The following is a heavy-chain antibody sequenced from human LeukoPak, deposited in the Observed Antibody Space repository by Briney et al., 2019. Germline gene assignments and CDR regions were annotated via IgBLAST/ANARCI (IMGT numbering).Heavy chain of an antibody. J-gene: IGHJ6*02. Sequence: GGSLRLSCAASGFTFSGSAMHWVRQASGKGLEWVGRTRSKANSYATAYAASVKGRFTISRDDSKNTAYLQMNSLKTEDTAVYYCTSYHYGMDVWGQGTTVTVSS. CDR1: GFTFSGSA. V-gene: IGHV3-73*01. CDR3: TSYHYGMDV. CDR2: TRSKANSYAT.